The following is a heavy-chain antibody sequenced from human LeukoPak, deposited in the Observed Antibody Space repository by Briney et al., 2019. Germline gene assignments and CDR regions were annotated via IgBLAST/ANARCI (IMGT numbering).Heavy chain of an antibody. V-gene: IGHV3-48*03. Sequence: GGSLRLSCAASGFTFSSYEMNWVRQAPGKGLEWVSYISSSGSTIYNADSVKGRFTISRDNAKNSLYLQMNSLRAEDTAVYYCARGFYLRVGATTPFDYWGQGTLVTVSS. CDR3: ARGFYLRVGATTPFDY. CDR2: ISSSGSTI. CDR1: GFTFSSYE. D-gene: IGHD1-26*01. J-gene: IGHJ4*02.